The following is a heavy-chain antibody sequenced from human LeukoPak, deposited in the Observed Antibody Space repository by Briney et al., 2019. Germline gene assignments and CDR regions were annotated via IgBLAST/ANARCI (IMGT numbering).Heavy chain of an antibody. V-gene: IGHV4-59*01. D-gene: IGHD5-18*01. CDR1: GGSISSYY. Sequence: SETLSLTCTISGGSISSYYWSWIRQPPGKGLEWIGYIYYSGSTNYNPSLKSRVTISVDTSKNQFSLKLSSVTAADTAVYYCARGYSYGPNWFDPWGQGTLVTVSS. CDR2: IYYSGST. CDR3: ARGYSYGPNWFDP. J-gene: IGHJ5*02.